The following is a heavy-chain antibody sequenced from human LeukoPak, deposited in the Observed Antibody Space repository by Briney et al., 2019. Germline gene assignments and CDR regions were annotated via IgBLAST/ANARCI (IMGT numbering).Heavy chain of an antibody. J-gene: IGHJ4*02. CDR3: ARGEPAGMDY. Sequence: SETLSLTCTVSGGSISGYYWSWIRQPPGMGLEWIAYIHYSGSTNYNPSLKGRVTISVDTSNNEFSLKLSSVTAADTAVYYCARGEPAGMDYWGQGTLVTVSS. V-gene: IGHV4-59*08. CDR1: GGSISGYY. CDR2: IHYSGST. D-gene: IGHD2-2*01.